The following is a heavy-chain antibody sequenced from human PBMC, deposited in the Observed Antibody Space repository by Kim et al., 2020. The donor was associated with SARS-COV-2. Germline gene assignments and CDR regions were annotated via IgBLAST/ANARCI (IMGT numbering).Heavy chain of an antibody. J-gene: IGHJ6*03. D-gene: IGHD3-3*01. CDR3: ARAVGGSGFGVVIIRAYYMDV. CDR1: GYTFTSYD. V-gene: IGHV1-8*01. Sequence: ASVKVSCKASGYTFTSYDINWVRQATGQGLEWMGWMNPNSSNTGYAQKFQGRVTMTRNTSISTAYMELSSLRSEDTAVYYCARAVGGSGFGVVIIRAYYMDVWGKGTTVTVSS. CDR2: MNPNSSNT.